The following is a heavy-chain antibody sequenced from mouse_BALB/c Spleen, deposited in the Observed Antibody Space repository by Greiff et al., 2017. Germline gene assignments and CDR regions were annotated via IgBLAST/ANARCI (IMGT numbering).Heavy chain of an antibody. CDR2: ILPGSGST. J-gene: IGHJ4*01. V-gene: IGHV1-9*01. CDR3: ARDTTVVGGAMDY. Sequence: QVQLQQSGAELMKPGASVKISCKATGYTFSSYWIEWVKQRPGHGLEWIGEILPGSGSTNYNEKFKGKATFTADTSSNTAYMQLSSLTSEDSAVYYCARDTTVVGGAMDYWGQGTSVTVSS. CDR1: GYTFSSYW. D-gene: IGHD1-1*01.